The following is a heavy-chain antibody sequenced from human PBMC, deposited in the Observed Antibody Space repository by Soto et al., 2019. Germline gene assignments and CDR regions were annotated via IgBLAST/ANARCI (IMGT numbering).Heavy chain of an antibody. V-gene: IGHV1-2*02. CDR2: INPNNGAT. CDR1: RYIFTAYF. Sequence: QVQLVQSGAEVTKPGASVKVSCKAPRYIFTAYFMHWMRQAPGQGLEWTGWINPNNGATHYGLSFHGRVTMTSDTSISTAYRELSSLRSDDTAVYYCAAQDPGARFDHLGQGTLVIVST. CDR3: AAQDPGARFDH. J-gene: IGHJ5*02.